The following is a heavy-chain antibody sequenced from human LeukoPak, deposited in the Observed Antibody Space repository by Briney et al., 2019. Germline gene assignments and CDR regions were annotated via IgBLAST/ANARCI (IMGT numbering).Heavy chain of an antibody. CDR2: IYSDGTT. V-gene: IGHV3-53*01. Sequence: GGSLRLSCAASGFPVSNNYMSWVRQAPGKKLEWVSDIYSDGTTFYADSVKGRFTISRDNSKNTLYLQMNSLRAEDTAVYHCARYDFILISYFDLWGRGALVTVSS. CDR3: ARYDFILISYFDL. J-gene: IGHJ2*01. CDR1: GFPVSNNY. D-gene: IGHD3-3*01.